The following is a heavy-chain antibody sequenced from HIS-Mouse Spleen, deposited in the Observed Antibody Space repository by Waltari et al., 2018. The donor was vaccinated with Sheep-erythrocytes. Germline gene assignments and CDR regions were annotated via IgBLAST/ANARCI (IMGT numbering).Heavy chain of an antibody. Sequence: QVQLVESGGGVVQPGRSLRLSCAASGFTFSSYAMHWVRQAPGKGLEWVAFISYDGSNKYYAASVKGRFTISRDNSKNTLYLQMNSLRAEDTAVYYCARGAFDIWGQGTMVTVSS. J-gene: IGHJ3*02. CDR1: GFTFSSYA. CDR3: ARGAFDI. CDR2: ISYDGSNK. V-gene: IGHV3-30-3*01.